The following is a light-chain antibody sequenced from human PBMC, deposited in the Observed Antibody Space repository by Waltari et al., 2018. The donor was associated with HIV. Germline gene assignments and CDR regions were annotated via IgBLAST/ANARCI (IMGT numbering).Light chain of an antibody. V-gene: IGKV3-20*01. CDR1: QSVGSSF. CDR2: GAS. Sequence: EIVLTQSPGTLSLSPGERATLSCRASQSVGSSFLAWYQQKPGQAPRLLIYGASTRATGIPDRFTGSGSVTDFALTISRLEPEDFAVYFCQQFGNSPSPTWTFGQGTKVEIK. CDR3: QQFGNSPSPTWT. J-gene: IGKJ1*01.